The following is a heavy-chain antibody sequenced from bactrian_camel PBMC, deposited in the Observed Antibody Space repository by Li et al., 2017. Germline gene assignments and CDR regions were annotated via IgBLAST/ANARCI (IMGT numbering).Heavy chain of an antibody. D-gene: IGHD2*01. CDR3: ALTSAGGSRYGVPVWYNY. V-gene: IGHV3-2*01. J-gene: IGHJ4*01. Sequence: HVQLVESGGGMVQPGGSLRLSCSTSGLTFSTYDMAWVRQAPGKGLEWVSSIYSDGSNTYYADSVKGRFTISRDNAKNTVYLQMNSLKSEDTALYYCALTSAGGSRYGVPVWYNYWGQGTQVTVS. CDR2: IYSDGSNT. CDR1: GLTFSTYD.